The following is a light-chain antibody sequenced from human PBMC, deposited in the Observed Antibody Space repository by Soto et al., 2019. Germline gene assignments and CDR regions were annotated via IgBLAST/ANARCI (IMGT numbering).Light chain of an antibody. CDR1: SSDVGAFTS. Sequence: QSALTQPASVSGSPGQSITISCTGTSSDVGAFTSVSWYQQHPGKAPKLIIYDIIHLPSGVSDRFSGSKSVNTASLTISGLQPEDEANYHCSSYSRSTTLVVFGGGTKVTVL. V-gene: IGLV2-14*03. CDR2: DII. J-gene: IGLJ2*01. CDR3: SSYSRSTTLVV.